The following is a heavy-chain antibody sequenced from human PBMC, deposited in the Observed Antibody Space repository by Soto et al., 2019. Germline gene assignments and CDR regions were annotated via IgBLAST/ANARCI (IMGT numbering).Heavy chain of an antibody. V-gene: IGHV3-23*01. CDR3: AKDKRRSSRSFSYYFDY. CDR1: GLTFSSFA. J-gene: IGHJ4*02. CDR2: ISGSGVSM. D-gene: IGHD6-13*01. Sequence: GGSLRLSCAASGLTFSSFAMSWVRQAPGKGLEWVSTISGSGVSMYYADSVKGRFTISRDNSKNTLYLQMDSLRAEDTAVYYCAKDKRRSSRSFSYYFDYWGPGPMDAVST.